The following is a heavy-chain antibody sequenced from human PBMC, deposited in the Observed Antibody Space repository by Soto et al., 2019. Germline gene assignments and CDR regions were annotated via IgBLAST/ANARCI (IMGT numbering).Heavy chain of an antibody. D-gene: IGHD1-26*01. J-gene: IGHJ4*02. V-gene: IGHV4-59*01. CDR3: AALGRYVNYIEN. CDR1: GDSISDFY. CDR2: IYYSGVT. Sequence: PSETLSLTCNVSGDSISDFYCSWIRQSPGKGLEFIGYIYYSGVTYYNPSLQSRVTFSMDTSKSQFSLQLKSVTAADTAIYYCAALGRYVNYIENWGQGTPVTVSS.